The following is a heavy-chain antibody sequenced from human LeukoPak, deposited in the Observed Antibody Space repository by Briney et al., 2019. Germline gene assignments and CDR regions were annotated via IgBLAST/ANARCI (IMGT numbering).Heavy chain of an antibody. CDR2: ISPSSSMM. J-gene: IGHJ4*02. V-gene: IGHV3-48*02. CDR1: GFISSSYT. CDR3: ASRRGFDD. D-gene: IGHD3-10*01. Sequence: PGGSLRLSCSASGFISSSYTMNWIRQAPGKGLEWVSSISPSSSMMHYADSVRGRFTISRDNAKNSLYLQMNSLRDEDTAVYYCASRRGFDDWGQGTLVTVSS.